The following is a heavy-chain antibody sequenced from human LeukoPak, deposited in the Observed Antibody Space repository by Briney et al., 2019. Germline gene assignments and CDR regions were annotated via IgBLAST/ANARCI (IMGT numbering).Heavy chain of an antibody. J-gene: IGHJ1*01. V-gene: IGHV1-69*04. Sequence: GASVKVSCKASGGTFSSYAISWVRQAPAQGLEWMGRIIPVLGIANYAQKFQGRVTITADKSTSTAYMELSSLRSEDTAVYYCAREGTRAPNWGQGTLVTVSS. CDR2: IIPVLGIA. CDR3: AREGTRAPN. CDR1: GGTFSSYA.